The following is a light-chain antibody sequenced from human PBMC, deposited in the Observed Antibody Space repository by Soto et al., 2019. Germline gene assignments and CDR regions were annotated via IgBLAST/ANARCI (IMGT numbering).Light chain of an antibody. J-gene: IGKJ5*01. CDR2: GAS. CDR1: QSVSSGY. Sequence: EIVLTQSPGTLSLSPGERATLSCRASQSVSSGYLAWYQQKPGQAPRLLIYGASTRATGITDRFSGSGSGTDFTLTISRLEPEDVAVYYCQQYSSSPSITFGQGTRLEIK. CDR3: QQYSSSPSIT. V-gene: IGKV3-20*01.